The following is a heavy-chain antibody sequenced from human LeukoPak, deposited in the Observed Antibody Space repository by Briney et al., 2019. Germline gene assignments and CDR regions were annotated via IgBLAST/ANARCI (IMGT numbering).Heavy chain of an antibody. V-gene: IGHV4-59*01. Sequence: QPSETLSLICTVSGDSISNYYWSWIRQSPGKELEWIGYMYNRGSTIYNPSLKSRVTISTDTSKNQFSLRLTSVTAADTAVYYCARAEKAVTGTLDSWGQGTLITVSS. CDR3: ARAEKAVTGTLDS. CDR2: MYNRGST. CDR1: GDSISNYY. D-gene: IGHD6-19*01. J-gene: IGHJ4*02.